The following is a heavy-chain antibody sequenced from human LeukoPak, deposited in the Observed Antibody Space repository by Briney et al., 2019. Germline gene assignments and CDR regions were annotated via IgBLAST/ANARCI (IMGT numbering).Heavy chain of an antibody. Sequence: ASVKVSCKASGYSFTSYYMHWVRQAPGQGLEFMGWISPNTGNPTYAQGFTGRFVFSLDTSVSTAYLQISSLKAEDTAVYYCARDYTLTVGTTTYFQHWGQGTLVTVSS. CDR2: ISPNTGNP. D-gene: IGHD1-26*01. V-gene: IGHV7-4-1*02. J-gene: IGHJ1*01. CDR1: GYSFTSYY. CDR3: ARDYTLTVGTTTYFQH.